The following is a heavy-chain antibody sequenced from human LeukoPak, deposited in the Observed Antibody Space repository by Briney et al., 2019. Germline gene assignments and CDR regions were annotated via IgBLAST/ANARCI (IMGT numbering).Heavy chain of an antibody. J-gene: IGHJ4*02. V-gene: IGHV4-59*01. Sequence: SETLSLTCTVSGGSTSSYYWSWIRQPPGKGLEWIGYVYYSGSTNYNPSLKSRVTISADTSNKQSSLRLSSVSAADTAIYYCTKGSGYYYFWGQGILVTVSS. CDR1: GGSTSSYY. CDR2: VYYSGST. CDR3: TKGSGYYYF. D-gene: IGHD3-22*01.